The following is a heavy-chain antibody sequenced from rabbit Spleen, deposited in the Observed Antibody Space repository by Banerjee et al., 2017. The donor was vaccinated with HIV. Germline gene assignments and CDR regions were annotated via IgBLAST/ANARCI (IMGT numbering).Heavy chain of an antibody. Sequence: QEQLEESGGGLVKPEGSLTLTCKASGFSFSDRDVMCWVRQAPGKGLQWIACINAVTGKAVYATWAKGRFTFSKPSSTTVTLQMTSLTAADTATYFCARVSETSGWGEDLWGQGTLVTVS. V-gene: IGHV1S45*01. D-gene: IGHD4-1*01. CDR1: GFSFSDRDV. J-gene: IGHJ3*01. CDR3: ARVSETSGWGEDL. CDR2: INAVTGKA.